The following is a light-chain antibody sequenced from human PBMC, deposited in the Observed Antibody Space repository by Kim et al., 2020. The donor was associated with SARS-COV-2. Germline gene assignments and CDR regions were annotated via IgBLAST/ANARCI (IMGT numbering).Light chain of an antibody. J-gene: IGLJ3*02. V-gene: IGLV3-19*01. CDR3: NSRDSSGNHLV. Sequence: SSELTQDPAVSVALGQTVRITCLGDSLRSYYASWYQQKPGQAPVLVIYGKNNRPSGIPDRFSGSSSGNTASLTITGAQAEDEADYYCNSRDSSGNHLVFGGGTKVTVL. CDR2: GKN. CDR1: SLRSYY.